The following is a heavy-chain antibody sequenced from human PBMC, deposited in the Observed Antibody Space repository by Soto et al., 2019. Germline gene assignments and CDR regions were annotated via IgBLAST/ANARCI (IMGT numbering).Heavy chain of an antibody. CDR3: ETDIGSSWYYFDD. CDR1: GYTLTQLS. CDR2: FDPEDGET. J-gene: IGHJ4*02. D-gene: IGHD6-13*01. Sequence: ASVKVSCKVSGYTLTQLSMHWVRQAPGKGLEWMGGFDPEDGETIYAQKFQGRVTMTEDTSTDTAYMELSSLRSEDTAVYYLETDIGSSWYYFDDWGQGTLVTVSS. V-gene: IGHV1-24*01.